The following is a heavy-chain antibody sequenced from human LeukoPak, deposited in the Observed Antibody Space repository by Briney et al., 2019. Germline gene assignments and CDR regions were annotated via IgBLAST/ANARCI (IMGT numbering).Heavy chain of an antibody. CDR2: IYYSGST. CDR1: GGSISSSSYY. CDR3: AKPSNYYGSATDAFDF. J-gene: IGHJ3*01. Sequence: SETLSLTCTVSGGSISSSSYYWGWIRQPPVKGLEWIGSIYYSGSTYYNPSLKSRVTISVDTSKNHFYLKLNSVTAADTAVYYCAKPSNYYGSATDAFDFWGQGTMVTVSS. D-gene: IGHD3-10*01. V-gene: IGHV4-39*07.